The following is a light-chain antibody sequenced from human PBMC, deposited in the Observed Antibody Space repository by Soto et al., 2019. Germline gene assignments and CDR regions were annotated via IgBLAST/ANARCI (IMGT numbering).Light chain of an antibody. CDR1: SSDVGDYNY. J-gene: IGLJ2*01. CDR2: EVT. Sequence: QSALTQPPSASGSPGQSVTISCTGTSSDVGDYNYVSWFQQQPGKAPKLMIFEVTKRPSGVPDRFSGSKSGNTASLTVSGRQADDAAYYSCSSYAGSATVVFGGGTKLTVL. V-gene: IGLV2-8*01. CDR3: SSYAGSATVV.